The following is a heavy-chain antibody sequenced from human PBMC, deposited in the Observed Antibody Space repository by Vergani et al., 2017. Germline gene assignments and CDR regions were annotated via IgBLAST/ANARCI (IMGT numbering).Heavy chain of an antibody. Sequence: QMQLQESGPGLVKASETLSLTCTVSGDSINSRSYYWGWIRQPPGKGLEWIGSIYNSGNGDSSSSLKSRVTISADTSKNQFSLRLTSVTAADTAVYYCASGKYYSDSTSHFRGRYFDVWGRGTLVTVPS. CDR2: IYNSGNG. CDR1: GDSINSRSYY. D-gene: IGHD3-16*01. CDR3: ASGKYYSDSTSHFRGRYFDV. V-gene: IGHV4-39*01. J-gene: IGHJ2*01.